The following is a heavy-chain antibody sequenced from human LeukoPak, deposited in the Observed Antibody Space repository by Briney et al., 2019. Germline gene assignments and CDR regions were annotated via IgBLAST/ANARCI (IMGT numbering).Heavy chain of an antibody. CDR3: ARGRQIRFLEWLPRKPHKNWFDP. CDR2: MNPNSGNT. V-gene: IGHV1-8*01. Sequence: ASVKVSCKASGYTFTSYDINWVRQATGQRLEWMGWMNPNSGNTGYAQKFQGRVTMTRNTSISTAYMELSSLRSEDTAVYYCARGRQIRFLEWLPRKPHKNWFDPWGQGTLVTVSS. CDR1: GYTFTSYD. D-gene: IGHD3-3*01. J-gene: IGHJ5*02.